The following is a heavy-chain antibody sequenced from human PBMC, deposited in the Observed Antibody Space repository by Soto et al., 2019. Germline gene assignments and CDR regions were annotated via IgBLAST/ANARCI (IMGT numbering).Heavy chain of an antibody. V-gene: IGHV1-18*01. Sequence: ASVKVSFKASGYSFIGYCLSWVRQAPGQGLEWMGWISVYNGKTNYAQKFQDRVTMTPDTSTSTVYMELRSLRSDDTAVYYCARGWRPLIGRRYDTSGYFDYWGQGTLVTVSS. D-gene: IGHD3-22*01. J-gene: IGHJ4*02. CDR1: GYSFIGYC. CDR2: ISVYNGKT. CDR3: ARGWRPLIGRRYDTSGYFDY.